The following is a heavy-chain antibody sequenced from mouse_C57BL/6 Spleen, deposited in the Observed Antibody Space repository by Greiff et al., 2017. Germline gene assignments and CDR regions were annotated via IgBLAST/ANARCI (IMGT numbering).Heavy chain of an antibody. CDR1: GYTFTSYW. CDR2: IDPNSGGT. CDR3: ARPKLGRESYFDY. V-gene: IGHV1-72*01. Sequence: QVQLQQPGAELVKPGASVKLSCKASGYTFTSYWMHWVKQRPGRGLEWIGRIDPNSGGTKYNEKFKSKATLTVDKPSSTAYMQLNSMASEDSAVYYCARPKLGRESYFDYWGQGTTLTVSS. J-gene: IGHJ2*01. D-gene: IGHD4-1*01.